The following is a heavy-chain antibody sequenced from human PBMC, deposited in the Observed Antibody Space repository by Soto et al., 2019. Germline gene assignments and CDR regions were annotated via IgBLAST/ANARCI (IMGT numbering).Heavy chain of an antibody. CDR1: GGNSNNYS. CDR3: ARDWRQKSRGGFFDY. J-gene: IGHJ4*02. D-gene: IGHD3-3*01. V-gene: IGHV1-69*06. CDR2: IVPLSGTP. Sequence: QVRLVQSGAEVKKPGSSVKLSCKVSGGNSNNYSIAWVRQAPGQGLQWLGTIVPLSGTPNHAHKFQGRVTITADTSTNTAYLELSSLRYEDTAIYYCARDWRQKSRGGFFDYWGQGSLVTISS.